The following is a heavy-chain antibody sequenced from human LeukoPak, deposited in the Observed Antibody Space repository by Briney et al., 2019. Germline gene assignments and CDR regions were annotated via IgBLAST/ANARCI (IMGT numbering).Heavy chain of an antibody. CDR2: IIPIFSTP. D-gene: IGHD1-7*01. V-gene: IGHV1-69*13. J-gene: IGHJ4*02. Sequence: WDSVKVSCKASGGTISSYSISWVRQAPGQGLEWMGWIIPIFSTPNYAQKFQGRVTIIADESTRTAYMELSSLRSEDTAVYYCARDLLRTGTQSPFDYWGQGTLVTVSS. CDR1: GGTISSYS. CDR3: ARDLLRTGTQSPFDY.